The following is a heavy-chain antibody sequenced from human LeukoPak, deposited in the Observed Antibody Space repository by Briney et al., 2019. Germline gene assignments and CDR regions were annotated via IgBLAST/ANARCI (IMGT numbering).Heavy chain of an antibody. V-gene: IGHV3-23*01. CDR1: GFTFSSYA. Sequence: GGSLRLSCAASGFTFSSYAMSWVRQAPGKGLEWVSAISGSGGSTYYADSVKGRFTISRDDSKNTLYLQMNSLRAEDTAVYYCARGGIAVAGIISIEPKPFDPWGQGTLVTVSS. CDR2: ISGSGGST. D-gene: IGHD6-19*01. CDR3: ARGGIAVAGIISIEPKPFDP. J-gene: IGHJ5*02.